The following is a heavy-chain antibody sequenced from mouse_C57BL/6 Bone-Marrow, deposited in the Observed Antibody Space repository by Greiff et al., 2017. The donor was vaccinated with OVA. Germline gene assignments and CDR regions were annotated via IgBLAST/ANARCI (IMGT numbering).Heavy chain of an antibody. Sequence: QVHVKQSGAELVKPGASVKISCKASGYAFSSYWMNWVKQRPGKGLEWIGQIYPGDGDTNYNGKFKGKATLTADKSSSTAYMQLSSLTSEDSAVYFCARGTTVVARYAMDYWGQGTSVTVSS. J-gene: IGHJ4*01. CDR1: GYAFSSYW. CDR2: IYPGDGDT. CDR3: ARGTTVVARYAMDY. V-gene: IGHV1-80*01. D-gene: IGHD1-1*01.